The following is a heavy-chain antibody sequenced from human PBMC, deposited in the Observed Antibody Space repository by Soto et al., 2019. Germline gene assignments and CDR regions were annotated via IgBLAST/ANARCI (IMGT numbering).Heavy chain of an antibody. D-gene: IGHD3-3*01. CDR2: ISSSSSTI. V-gene: IGHV3-48*02. CDR3: ARVGPLDFWSGYNSYYYYGMDV. CDR1: GFTFSSYS. J-gene: IGHJ6*02. Sequence: GGSLRLSCAASGFTFSSYSMNWVRQAPGKGLEWVSYISSSSSTIYYADSVKGRFTISRDNAKNSLYLQMNSLRDEDTAVYYCARVGPLDFWSGYNSYYYYGMDVWGQGTTVTVSS.